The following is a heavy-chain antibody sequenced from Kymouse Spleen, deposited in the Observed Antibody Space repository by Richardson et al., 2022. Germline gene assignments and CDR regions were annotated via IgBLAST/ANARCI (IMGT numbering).Heavy chain of an antibody. CDR1: GFTFSGSA. D-gene: IGHD6-6*01. J-gene: IGHJ6*02. Sequence: EVQLVESGGGLVQPGGSLKLSCAASGFTFSGSAMHWVRQASGKGLEWVGRIRSKANSYATAYAASVKGRFTISRDDSKNTAYLQMNSLKTEDTAVYYCTSSSIAARYYYGMDVWGQGTTVTVSS. V-gene: IGHV3-73*02. CDR3: TSSSIAARYYYGMDV. CDR2: IRSKANSYAT.